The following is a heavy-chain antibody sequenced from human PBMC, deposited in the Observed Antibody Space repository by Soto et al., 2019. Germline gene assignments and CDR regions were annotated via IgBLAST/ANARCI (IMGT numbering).Heavy chain of an antibody. V-gene: IGHV4-31*03. J-gene: IGHJ6*03. CDR3: AREPFKYYDGNRDV. Sequence: QVQLQESGPGLVKPSQTLSLTCTVSGGSISSDAYYWSWIRQHPGKGLEWIGYIHYTGNTYYNPSIKSRVTLSLDTSKNQFALRLNSVTAAETAVYYCAREPFKYYDGNRDVWGKGTTVTVSS. D-gene: IGHD3-3*01. CDR1: GGSISSDAYY. CDR2: IHYTGNT.